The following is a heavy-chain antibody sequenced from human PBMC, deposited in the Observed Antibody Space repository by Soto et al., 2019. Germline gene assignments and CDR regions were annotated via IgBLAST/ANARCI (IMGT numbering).Heavy chain of an antibody. Sequence: QVQLHQSGPGLVKPSETLSLTCSVSGASITNYYWTWIRQSPGTGLEWIGYIYYGGTSNYNSSLNGRVTVSVDMSTNQFSLTLNSVTAADTAVYYFSMYYGHGQDYWGQGTLVTVSS. J-gene: IGHJ4*02. D-gene: IGHD3-10*01. V-gene: IGHV4-59*01. CDR2: IYYGGTS. CDR1: GASITNYY. CDR3: SMYYGHGQDY.